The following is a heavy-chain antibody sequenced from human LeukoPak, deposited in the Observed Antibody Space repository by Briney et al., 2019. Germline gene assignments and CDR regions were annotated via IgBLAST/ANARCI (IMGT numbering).Heavy chain of an antibody. Sequence: SETLSLTCTVSGGSVSSYYLSWIRQPPGKGLEWIGYIYYSGSTNYNPSLKSRVTISVDTSKNQFSLKLSSVTAADTAVYYCARIGGSYALGYFDYWGQGTLVTVSS. CDR1: GGSVSSYY. CDR2: IYYSGST. J-gene: IGHJ4*02. V-gene: IGHV4-59*02. D-gene: IGHD1-26*01. CDR3: ARIGGSYALGYFDY.